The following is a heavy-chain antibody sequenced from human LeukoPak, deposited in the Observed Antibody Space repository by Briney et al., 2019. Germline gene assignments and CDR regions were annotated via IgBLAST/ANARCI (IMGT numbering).Heavy chain of an antibody. Sequence: GESLKISCKGSGYSFTTNWIGWVRQMPGEGLDLMGIIYPGDSDTRYSPSFQGHVTISADKSISTAYLQWSSLKASDTAMYYCARLSYEYSSSSWGQGTLVTVSS. CDR2: IYPGDSDT. J-gene: IGHJ5*02. CDR1: GYSFTTNW. CDR3: ARLSYEYSSSS. D-gene: IGHD6-6*01. V-gene: IGHV5-51*01.